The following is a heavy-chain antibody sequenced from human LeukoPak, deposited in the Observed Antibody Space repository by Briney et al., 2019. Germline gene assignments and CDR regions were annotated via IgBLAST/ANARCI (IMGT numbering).Heavy chain of an antibody. J-gene: IGHJ4*02. Sequence: PGGSLRLSCAASGFTLSSHWMTWVRQAPGKGLEWVANINRDGSQENYVDSVQGRFTISRDNAKNSLYLQMNSLRVEDTASYYCARDATHCSGGTCYDAFDYWGQAILVTVSS. CDR2: INRDGSQE. D-gene: IGHD2-15*01. V-gene: IGHV3-7*01. CDR1: GFTLSSHW. CDR3: ARDATHCSGGTCYDAFDY.